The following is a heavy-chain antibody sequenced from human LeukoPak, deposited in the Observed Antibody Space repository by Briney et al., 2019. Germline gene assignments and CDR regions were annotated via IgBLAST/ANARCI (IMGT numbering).Heavy chain of an antibody. CDR1: GFTFSSYA. D-gene: IGHD3-3*01. CDR2: ISVSGGST. J-gene: IGHJ4*02. Sequence: GGSLRLSCAASGFTFSSYAMGWVRQAPGKGLEWVSTISVSGGSTYYADSVKGRFTISRDNSKNTLYLQMNSLRAEDTAVYYCAKGDLAGGGVAFFDFWGQGTLVTVSS. V-gene: IGHV3-23*01. CDR3: AKGDLAGGGVAFFDF.